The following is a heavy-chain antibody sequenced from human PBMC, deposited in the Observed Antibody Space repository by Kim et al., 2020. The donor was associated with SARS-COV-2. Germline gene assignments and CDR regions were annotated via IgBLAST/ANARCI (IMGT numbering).Heavy chain of an antibody. CDR3: ARGRYYDSSGYYHPSSAEYFQH. D-gene: IGHD3-22*01. CDR1: GGTFSSYA. J-gene: IGHJ1*01. Sequence: SVKVSCKASGGTFSSYAISWVRQAPGQGLEWMGGIIPIFGTANYAQKFQGRVTITADESTSTAYMELRSLRSEDTAVYYCARGRYYDSSGYYHPSSAEYFQHWGQGTLVTVSS. V-gene: IGHV1-69*13. CDR2: IIPIFGTA.